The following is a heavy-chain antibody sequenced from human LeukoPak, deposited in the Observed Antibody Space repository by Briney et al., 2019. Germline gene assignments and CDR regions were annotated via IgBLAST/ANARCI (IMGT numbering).Heavy chain of an antibody. CDR1: GFTFSSYA. V-gene: IGHV3-23*01. CDR3: VKDFGRNLGGPGY. J-gene: IGHJ4*02. Sequence: GGSLRLSCAASGFTFSSYAMSWVRQAPGKGLEWVSAISGSGGSTYYADSVKGRFTISRDNSRNTLYLQMNSLRVEDTAVYYCVKDFGRNLGGPGYWGRGTLVTVSS. D-gene: IGHD3-10*01. CDR2: ISGSGGST.